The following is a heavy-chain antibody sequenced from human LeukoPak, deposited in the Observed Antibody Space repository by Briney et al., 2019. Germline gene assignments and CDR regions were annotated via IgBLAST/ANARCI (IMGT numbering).Heavy chain of an antibody. CDR3: AREALTGDDAFDI. CDR1: GGSFSGYY. V-gene: IGHV4-34*01. CDR2: INHSGST. D-gene: IGHD7-27*01. J-gene: IGHJ3*02. Sequence: SETLSVTCAVYGGSFSGYYWSGIRQPPGKGLEWIGEINHSGSTNYNPSLKSRVTISVDTSKNQFSLKLSSVTAADTAVYYCAREALTGDDAFDIWGQGTMVTVSS.